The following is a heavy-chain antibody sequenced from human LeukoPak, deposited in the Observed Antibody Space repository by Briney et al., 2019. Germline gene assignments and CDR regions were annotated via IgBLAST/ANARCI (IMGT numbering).Heavy chain of an antibody. J-gene: IGHJ4*02. D-gene: IGHD3-22*01. CDR3: ARGLKRITMTECGY. Sequence: GGSLRLSCAASGFTFSSYSMNWVRQAPGKGLEWVSSISSSSSYIYYADSVKGRFTISRDNAKNSLYLQMNSLRAEDTAVYYCARGLKRITMTECGYWGQGTLVTVSS. CDR1: GFTFSSYS. CDR2: ISSSSSYI. V-gene: IGHV3-21*01.